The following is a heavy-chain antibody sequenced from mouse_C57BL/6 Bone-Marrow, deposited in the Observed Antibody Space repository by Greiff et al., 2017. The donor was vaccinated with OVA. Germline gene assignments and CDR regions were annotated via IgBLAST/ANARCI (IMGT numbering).Heavy chain of an antibody. J-gene: IGHJ3*01. CDR2: ISAGGSYT. CDR1: GFTFSSYA. CDR3: ARVGYYGSLAY. Sequence: DVMLVQSGGGLVKPGASLKLSCAASGFTFSSYAMSWVRQTPEQRLEWVATISAGGSYTYYPDNVKGRFTISRDNAKNNLYLQMSHLKSEDTAMYYCARVGYYGSLAYWGQGTLVTVSA. V-gene: IGHV5-4*03. D-gene: IGHD1-1*01.